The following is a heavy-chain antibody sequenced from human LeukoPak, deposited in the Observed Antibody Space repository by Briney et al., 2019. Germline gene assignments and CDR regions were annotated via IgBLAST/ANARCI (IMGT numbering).Heavy chain of an antibody. D-gene: IGHD3-10*01. CDR2: IKSKTDGGTT. CDR3: TTEVGEGFGEFLYPDY. V-gene: IGHV3-15*01. CDR1: GFTFSNAW. Sequence: GGSLRLSCAASGFTFSNAWMSWVRQAPGKGLEWVGRIKSKTDGGTTDYAAPVKGRFTISRDDSKNTLYPQMNSLKTEDTAVYYCTTEVGEGFGEFLYPDYWGQGTLVTVSS. J-gene: IGHJ4*02.